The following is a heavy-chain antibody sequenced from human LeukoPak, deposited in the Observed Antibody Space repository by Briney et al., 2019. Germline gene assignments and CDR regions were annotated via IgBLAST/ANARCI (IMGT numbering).Heavy chain of an antibody. Sequence: GGSLRLSSAASGFTFSSYAMTWVRQAPEKGLEWVSAISGSGGSTYYADSVKGRFTISRDNSKNTLYLQMNSLRAEDTAVYYCTKTAPAAIYWFDPWGQGTLVTVSS. CDR1: GFTFSSYA. CDR2: ISGSGGST. CDR3: TKTAPAAIYWFDP. V-gene: IGHV3-23*01. D-gene: IGHD2-2*02. J-gene: IGHJ5*02.